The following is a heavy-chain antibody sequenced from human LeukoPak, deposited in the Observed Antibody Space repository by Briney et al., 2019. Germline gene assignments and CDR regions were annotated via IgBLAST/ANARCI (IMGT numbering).Heavy chain of an antibody. J-gene: IGHJ4*02. Sequence: ASVKVSCKASGYTFTGYYMHWVRQAPGQGLEWMGWINPNSGGTNYAQKFQGRVTMTRDTSISTAYMELSRLRSDVTAVYYCARDRSRYSGYDLGYWGQGTLVTVSS. CDR2: INPNSGGT. D-gene: IGHD5-12*01. CDR3: ARDRSRYSGYDLGY. V-gene: IGHV1-2*02. CDR1: GYTFTGYY.